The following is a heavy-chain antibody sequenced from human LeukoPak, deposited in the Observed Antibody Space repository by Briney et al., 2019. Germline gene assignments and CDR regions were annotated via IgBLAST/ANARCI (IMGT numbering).Heavy chain of an antibody. V-gene: IGHV3-23*01. CDR2: ISGSGGST. CDR3: ARGRFFEYSSSTGWFDP. J-gene: IGHJ5*02. D-gene: IGHD6-6*01. CDR1: GFTFSSYA. Sequence: PGGSLRLSCAASGFTFSSYAMSWVRQAPGKGLEWVSAISGSGGSTYYADSVKGRFTISRDNSKNTLYLQMNSLRAEDTAVYYCARGRFFEYSSSTGWFDPWGQGTLVTVSS.